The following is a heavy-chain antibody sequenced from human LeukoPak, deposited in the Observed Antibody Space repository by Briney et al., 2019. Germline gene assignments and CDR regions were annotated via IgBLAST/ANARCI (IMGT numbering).Heavy chain of an antibody. CDR2: INPGGSSI. V-gene: IGHV3-74*01. D-gene: IGHD1-14*01. Sequence: PGGSLRLSCAASGFTFSSYWMHWARQVPGKGLVWVSRINPGGSSIAYADPVKGRFTISRDNAKNTLYLQMDSLRAEDTAVYYCARSNQADDYWGQGTLATVSS. CDR1: GFTFSSYW. CDR3: ARSNQADDY. J-gene: IGHJ4*02.